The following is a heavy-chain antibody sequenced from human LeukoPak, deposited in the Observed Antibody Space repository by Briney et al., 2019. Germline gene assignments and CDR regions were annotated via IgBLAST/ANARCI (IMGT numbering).Heavy chain of an antibody. CDR3: ARAETPGIAAAGTDY. CDR1: GGTFSSYA. CDR2: IIPILGIA. J-gene: IGHJ4*02. D-gene: IGHD6-13*01. V-gene: IGHV1-69*04. Sequence: RSSVKVSCKASGGTFSSYAISWVRQAPGQGLERMGRIIPILGIANYAQKFQGRVTITADKSTSTAYMELSSLRSEDTAVYYCARAETPGIAAAGTDYWGQGTLVTVSS.